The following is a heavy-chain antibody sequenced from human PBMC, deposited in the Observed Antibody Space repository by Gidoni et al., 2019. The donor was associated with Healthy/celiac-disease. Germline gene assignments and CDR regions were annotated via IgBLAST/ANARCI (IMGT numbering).Heavy chain of an antibody. Sequence: EVQLVESGGGLVQPGRSLRLSCAASGFTLYDYAIPWVRQAPGKGLEWVSGISWNSGSIGYADSWKGRFTISRDNAKNSLYLQMNSLRAEDTALYYCAKDVLWFGELSGRGFWGGFDPWGQGTLVTVSS. CDR1: GFTLYDYA. V-gene: IGHV3-9*01. CDR3: AKDVLWFGELSGRGFWGGFDP. CDR2: ISWNSGSI. D-gene: IGHD3-10*01. J-gene: IGHJ5*02.